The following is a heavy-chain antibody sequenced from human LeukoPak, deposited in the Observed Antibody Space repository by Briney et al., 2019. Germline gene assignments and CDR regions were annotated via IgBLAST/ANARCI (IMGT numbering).Heavy chain of an antibody. V-gene: IGHV1-2*02. J-gene: IGHJ6*02. CDR3: ARPRITKDYGMDV. Sequence: ASVKVSCKASGYTFTGYYIHWVRQAPGQGLEWMGWINPNNGGTNYAQKLQGRVTMTTDTSTSTAYMELRSLRSDDTAVYYCARPRITKDYGMDVWGQGTTVTVSS. D-gene: IGHD3-10*01. CDR1: GYTFTGYY. CDR2: INPNNGGT.